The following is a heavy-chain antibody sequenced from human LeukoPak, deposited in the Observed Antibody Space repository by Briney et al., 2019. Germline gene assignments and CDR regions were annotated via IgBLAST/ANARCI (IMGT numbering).Heavy chain of an antibody. CDR3: TRTPSVVPAYFDY. J-gene: IGHJ4*02. V-gene: IGHV3-49*03. Sequence: GGSLRLSCTASGFTFGDYAMSWFRQAPGKGLEWVGFIRSKAYGGTTEYAASVKGRFTISKDDSKSIAYLQMNSLKTEDTAVYYCTRTPSVVPAYFDYWGQGTLVTVSS. CDR2: IRSKAYGGTT. CDR1: GFTFGDYA. D-gene: IGHD2-2*01.